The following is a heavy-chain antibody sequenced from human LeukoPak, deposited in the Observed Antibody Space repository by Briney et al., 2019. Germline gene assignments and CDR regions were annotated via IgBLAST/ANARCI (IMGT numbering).Heavy chain of an antibody. V-gene: IGHV4-34*01. CDR3: ARVSGCSGGSCYNYYYYYMDV. CDR2: IYYSGST. CDR1: GGSFSAYY. J-gene: IGHJ6*03. Sequence: PSETLSLTCAVYGGSFSAYYWGWIRQPPGKGLEWIGSIYYSGSTYYNPSLKSRVTISVDTSKNQFSLKLSSVTAADTAVYYCARVSGCSGGSCYNYYYYYMDVWGKGTTVTVSS. D-gene: IGHD2-15*01.